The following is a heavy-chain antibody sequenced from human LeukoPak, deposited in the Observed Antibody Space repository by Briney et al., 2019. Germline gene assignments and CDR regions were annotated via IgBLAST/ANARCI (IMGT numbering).Heavy chain of an antibody. CDR3: TKCMSSWTDAFDI. Sequence: GGSLRLSCAASGFTFSNYAMSWVRQAPGKGLEWVSAITGSGGNTYYADSVKGRFTISRDNSKNTLYLQMNSLSAEDTAVYYCTKCMSSWTDAFDIWGQGTMVTVSS. CDR1: GFTFSNYA. J-gene: IGHJ3*02. CDR2: ITGSGGNT. D-gene: IGHD6-13*01. V-gene: IGHV3-23*01.